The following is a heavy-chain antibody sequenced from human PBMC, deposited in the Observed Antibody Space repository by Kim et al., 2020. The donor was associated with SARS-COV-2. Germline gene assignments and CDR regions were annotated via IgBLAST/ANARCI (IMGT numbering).Heavy chain of an antibody. CDR1: GYTFTSYG. CDR3: ARTGFLEWLLHYGMDV. Sequence: VKVSCKASGYTFTSYGISWVRQAPGQGLEWMGWISAYNGNTNYAQKLQGRVTMTTDTSTSTAYMELRSLRSDDTAVYYCARTGFLEWLLHYGMDVWGQGTTVTVSS. D-gene: IGHD3-3*01. CDR2: ISAYNGNT. J-gene: IGHJ6*02. V-gene: IGHV1-18*01.